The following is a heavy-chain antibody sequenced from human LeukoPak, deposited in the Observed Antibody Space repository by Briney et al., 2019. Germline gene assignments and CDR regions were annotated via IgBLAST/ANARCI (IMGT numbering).Heavy chain of an antibody. CDR2: MNLKSGYT. CDR3: ARVNGAVDY. D-gene: IGHD1-26*01. CDR1: GYTFISYD. V-gene: IGHV1-8*01. Sequence: ASVKVSCKTSGYTFISYDINWVRQATGQGLEWMGWMNLKSGYTGYAQKFQGRVTMTRNTYISTAYMELSSLTFEDTAVYYYARVNGAVDYWGQGTLVTVSS. J-gene: IGHJ4*02.